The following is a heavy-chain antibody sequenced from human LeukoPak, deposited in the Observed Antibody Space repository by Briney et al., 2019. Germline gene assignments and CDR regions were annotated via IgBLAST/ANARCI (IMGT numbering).Heavy chain of an antibody. J-gene: IGHJ4*02. V-gene: IGHV4-34*01. CDR3: ARPSGDILTGYYGL. CDR2: INHSGST. D-gene: IGHD3-9*01. CDR1: EGSLCSYY. Sequence: SETLTLSCAAYEGSLCSYYRSRNRNPPVNGLKWIKEINHSGSTNYNPSLKSRVTISVDTSKNQFSLKLRSVTAADTAVYYCARPSGDILTGYYGLWGQGTLVTVSS.